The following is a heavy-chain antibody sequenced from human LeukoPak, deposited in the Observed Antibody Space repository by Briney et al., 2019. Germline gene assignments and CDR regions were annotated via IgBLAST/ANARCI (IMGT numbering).Heavy chain of an antibody. CDR1: NFIFGNYT. D-gene: IGHD6-6*01. J-gene: IGHJ6*03. V-gene: IGHV3-21*04. CDR2: ISGGSRSI. CDR3: VRERSVKARQEGGHRYYYYMDV. Sequence: GGSLRLSCAASNFIFGNYTMNWVRQAPGKGLEWVSSISGGSRSIYYADSVKGRLTTSRDNAKDSLSLQMNSLRAEDTGVYYCVRERSVKARQEGGHRYYYYMDVWGNGTTVTVSS.